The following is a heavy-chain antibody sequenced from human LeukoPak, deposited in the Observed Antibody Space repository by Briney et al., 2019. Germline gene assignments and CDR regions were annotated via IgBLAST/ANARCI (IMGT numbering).Heavy chain of an antibody. V-gene: IGHV3-48*01. CDR1: GFSFSTYA. Sequence: GGSLRLSCVAAGFSFSTYAMSWVRQAPGKGLEWVSFISSSSSPIFYADSVKGRFTISRDNAKNSLYLQMNSLRAEDTAVYYCARKYCSSTSCYFTNMDVWGKGTTVTVSS. D-gene: IGHD2-2*01. CDR3: ARKYCSSTSCYFTNMDV. J-gene: IGHJ6*03. CDR2: ISSSSSPI.